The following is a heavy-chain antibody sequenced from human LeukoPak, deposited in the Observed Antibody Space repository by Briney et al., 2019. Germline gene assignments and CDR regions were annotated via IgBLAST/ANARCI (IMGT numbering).Heavy chain of an antibody. V-gene: IGHV1-69*05. CDR2: IIPIFGTA. CDR3: ARDQGGYYDSSGYFDY. J-gene: IGHJ4*02. Sequence: GASVKVSCKASGGTFSSYAISWVRQAPGQGLEWMGGIIPIFGTANYAQKFQGRVTITTDESTSTAHMELSSLRSEDTAVYYCARDQGGYYDSSGYFDYWGQGTLVTVSS. D-gene: IGHD3-22*01. CDR1: GGTFSSYA.